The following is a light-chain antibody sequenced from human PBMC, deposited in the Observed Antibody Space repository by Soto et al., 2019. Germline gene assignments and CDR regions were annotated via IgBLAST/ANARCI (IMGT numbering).Light chain of an antibody. CDR3: SSYSISTAYL. CDR1: SSDVGGYDY. CDR2: EVS. Sequence: QSVLTQPASVSGPPGQSITISCTGTSSDVGGYDYVSWYQLHPGKAPKLMVFEVSNRPSGVSYRFSGSKSGNTASLTISGLQAEDEADYFCSSYSISTAYLFGTGTKGTVL. J-gene: IGLJ1*01. V-gene: IGLV2-14*01.